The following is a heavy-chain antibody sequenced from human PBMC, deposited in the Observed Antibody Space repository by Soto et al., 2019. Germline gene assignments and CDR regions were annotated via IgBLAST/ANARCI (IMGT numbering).Heavy chain of an antibody. CDR2: IKSKTDGGTT. CDR1: GFTFSNAW. Sequence: GGSLRLSCAASGFTFSNAWMSWVRQAPGKGLEWVGRIKSKTDGGTTDYAAPVKGRFTISRDDSKNTLYLQMNSLKTEDKAVFYCSAGGLRRVSYGMAVWGQGTTVTVSS. J-gene: IGHJ6*02. V-gene: IGHV3-15*01. D-gene: IGHD5-12*01. CDR3: SAGGLRRVSYGMAV.